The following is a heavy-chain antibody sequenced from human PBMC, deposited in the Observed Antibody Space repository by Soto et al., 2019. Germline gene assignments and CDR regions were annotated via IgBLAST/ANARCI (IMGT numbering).Heavy chain of an antibody. CDR3: ARAANYYDIDQQFDP. J-gene: IGHJ5*02. V-gene: IGHV4-30-4*01. D-gene: IGHD3-22*01. CDR2: IYYSGST. Sequence: SETLSLTCTVSSGSISSGDYYWSWIRQHPGKGREGIGYIYYSGSTYYNPSLKSRVTISVDTSKNQFSLKLSSVTAADTAVYYCARAANYYDIDQQFDPWGQGTLVTVSS. CDR1: SGSISSGDYY.